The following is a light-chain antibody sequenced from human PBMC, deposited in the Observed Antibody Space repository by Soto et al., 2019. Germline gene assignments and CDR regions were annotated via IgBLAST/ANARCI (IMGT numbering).Light chain of an antibody. CDR2: EVT. CDR3: IAHAGSSNWGV. J-gene: IGLJ2*01. V-gene: IGLV2-8*01. CDR1: TSDVGAYNY. Sequence: QSALTQPPSASGSPGQSVTISCTGTTSDVGAYNYVSWYQQHPGKAPKLIIYEVTKRPSGVPDRFSGSKSGTTASLTASGLQAEDEADYYCIAHAGSSNWGVFGGGTKLTVL.